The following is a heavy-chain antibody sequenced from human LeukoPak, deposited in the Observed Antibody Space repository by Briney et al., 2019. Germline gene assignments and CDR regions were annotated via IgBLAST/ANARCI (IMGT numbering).Heavy chain of an antibody. CDR1: GGSISSGGYY. Sequence: SETLSLTCTVSGGSISSGGYYWSWIRQHPGKGLEWFGYIYYSGSTYYNPSLKCRVTISVDTSKNQFSLKLSSVTAADTAVYYCASGPVVPAAIGAYFDYWGQGTLVTVSS. CDR3: ASGPVVPAAIGAYFDY. CDR2: IYYSGST. J-gene: IGHJ4*02. D-gene: IGHD2-2*01. V-gene: IGHV4-31*03.